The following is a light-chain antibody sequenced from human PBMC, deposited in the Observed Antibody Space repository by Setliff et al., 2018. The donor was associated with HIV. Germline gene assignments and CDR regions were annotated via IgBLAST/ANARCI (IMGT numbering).Light chain of an antibody. Sequence: QSALSQPASVSGSPGQSITISCTGTPSDVGGFTLVSWYQKYPDRVPKLIIYDVSKRHSRVSDRFSGSKSANTASLTISGLQAEDEADYYCLSYTGSDTFVFGSGTKVTVL. CDR1: PSDVGGFTL. J-gene: IGLJ1*01. CDR2: DVS. CDR3: LSYTGSDTFV. V-gene: IGLV2-23*02.